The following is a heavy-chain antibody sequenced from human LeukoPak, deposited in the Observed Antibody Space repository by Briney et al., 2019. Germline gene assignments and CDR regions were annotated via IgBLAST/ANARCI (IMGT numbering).Heavy chain of an antibody. V-gene: IGHV3-66*02. Sequence: GGSLRLSCAASGFIFSSYAMSWVRQAPGKGLECVSVIYSGGSTYYADSVKGRFTISRDNSKNTLYLQMNSLRAEDTAVYYCARGVPRVHTRFDYWGQGTLVTVSS. D-gene: IGHD1-1*01. J-gene: IGHJ4*02. CDR1: GFIFSSYA. CDR3: ARGVPRVHTRFDY. CDR2: IYSGGST.